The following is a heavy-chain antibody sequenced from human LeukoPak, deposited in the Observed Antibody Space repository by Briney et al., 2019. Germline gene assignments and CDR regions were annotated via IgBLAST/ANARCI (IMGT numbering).Heavy chain of an antibody. CDR3: ARAGYYVGFDY. CDR2: ISSSSSTI. CDR1: GFTFSSYS. D-gene: IGHD3-10*02. V-gene: IGHV3-48*01. J-gene: IGHJ4*02. Sequence: PGGSLRLACAASGFTFSSYSMTWVRQAPGRGLEWVSYISSSSSTIYYADSVKGRFTISRDNAKNSLYLQMNSLRAEDTAVYYCARAGYYVGFDYWGQGTLVTVSS.